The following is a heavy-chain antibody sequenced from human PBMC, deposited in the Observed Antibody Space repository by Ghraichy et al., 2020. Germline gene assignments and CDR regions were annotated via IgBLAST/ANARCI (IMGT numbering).Heavy chain of an antibody. V-gene: IGHV3-23*01. D-gene: IGHD5-24*01. CDR2: VSGRGDST. CDR3: VKVRGNADPFFDN. J-gene: IGHJ4*02. Sequence: GGSLRLSCAASGLTFSNYMMNWVRQAPGKGLEWVSAVSGRGDSTYYSDSVKGRFTISRDNSKNTLYLEMNSLRADDTAIYYCVKVRGNADPFFDNWGQGTLVNVSS. CDR1: GLTFSNYM.